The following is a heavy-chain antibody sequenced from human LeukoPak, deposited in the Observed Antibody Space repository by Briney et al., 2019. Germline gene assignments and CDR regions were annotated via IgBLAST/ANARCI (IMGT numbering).Heavy chain of an antibody. J-gene: IGHJ4*02. D-gene: IGHD1-26*01. CDR2: IKSKTDGETA. CDR3: TTAVSGSYFD. Sequence: GGSLRLSCAASGFTFSKAWMTWVRQAPGKGLEGVGRIKSKTDGETADYAAPVKGRFTISRDDSKNMLYLQMNSLKSEDTAVYYCTTAVSGSYFDWGQGALVTVSS. CDR1: GFTFSKAW. V-gene: IGHV3-15*01.